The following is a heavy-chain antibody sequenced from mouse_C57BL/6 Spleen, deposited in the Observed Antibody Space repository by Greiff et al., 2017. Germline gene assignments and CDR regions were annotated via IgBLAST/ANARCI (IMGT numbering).Heavy chain of an antibody. CDR3: ARDYYGSSYVSFDY. CDR1: GYTFTSYG. Sequence: LEESGAELARPGASVKLSCKASGYTFTSYGISWVKQRTGQGLEWIGEIYPRSGNTYYNEKFKGKATLTADKSSSTAYMELRSLTSEDSAVYFCARDYYGSSYVSFDYWGQGTTLTVSS. J-gene: IGHJ2*01. D-gene: IGHD1-1*01. V-gene: IGHV1-81*01. CDR2: IYPRSGNT.